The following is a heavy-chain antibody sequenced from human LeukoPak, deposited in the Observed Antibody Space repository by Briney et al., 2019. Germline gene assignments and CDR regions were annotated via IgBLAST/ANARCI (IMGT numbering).Heavy chain of an antibody. CDR2: IYYSGST. J-gene: IGHJ4*02. Sequence: SETLSLTCNVSGGSIRGYYWSWIRQPPGKGLEWIGYIYYSGSTNYNPSLKSRVTISVDTSKNQFSLKLSSVTAADTAVYYCARGPLIYGYYFDYWGQGTLVTVSS. V-gene: IGHV4-59*01. CDR1: GGSIRGYY. CDR3: ARGPLIYGYYFDY. D-gene: IGHD2/OR15-2a*01.